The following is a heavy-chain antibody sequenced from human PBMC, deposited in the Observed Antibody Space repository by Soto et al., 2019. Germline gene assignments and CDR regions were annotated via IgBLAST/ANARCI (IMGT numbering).Heavy chain of an antibody. V-gene: IGHV3-30-3*01. CDR1: GFTFSSYA. J-gene: IGHJ6*02. Sequence: QVQLVESGGXVVQPGRSLRLSCAASGFTFSSYAMHWVRQAPGKGLEWVAVISYDGSNKYYADSVKGRFTISRDNSKNTLYLQMNSLRAEDTAVYYCARATVVTHYYYYGMDVWGQGTTVTVSS. CDR3: ARATVVTHYYYYGMDV. D-gene: IGHD4-17*01. CDR2: ISYDGSNK.